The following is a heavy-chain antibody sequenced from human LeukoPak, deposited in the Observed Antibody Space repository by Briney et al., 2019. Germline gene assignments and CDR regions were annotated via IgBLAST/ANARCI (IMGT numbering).Heavy chain of an antibody. Sequence: SETLSLTCAVYGGSFSGYYWSWIRQPPGKGLEWIGEINHSGSTNYNPSLKSRVTISVDTSKNQFSLKLSSVTAEDTAVYYCARTLYIAAAPGGLDYWGQGTLVTVSS. D-gene: IGHD6-13*01. J-gene: IGHJ4*02. CDR2: INHSGST. V-gene: IGHV4-34*01. CDR3: ARTLYIAAAPGGLDY. CDR1: GGSFSGYY.